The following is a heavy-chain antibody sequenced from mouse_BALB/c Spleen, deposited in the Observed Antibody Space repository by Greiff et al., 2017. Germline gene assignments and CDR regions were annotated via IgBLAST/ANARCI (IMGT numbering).Heavy chain of an antibody. CDR2: IYPSDSYT. CDR3: TRWLLSFDY. CDR1: GYTFTSYW. J-gene: IGHJ2*01. V-gene: IGHV1-69*02. D-gene: IGHD2-3*01. Sequence: QVQLQQPGAELVRPGASVKLSCKASGYTFTSYWINWVKQRPGQGLEWIGNIYPSDSYTNYNQKFKDKATLTVDKSSSTAYMQLSSPTSEDSAVYYCTRWLLSFDYWGQGTTLTVSS.